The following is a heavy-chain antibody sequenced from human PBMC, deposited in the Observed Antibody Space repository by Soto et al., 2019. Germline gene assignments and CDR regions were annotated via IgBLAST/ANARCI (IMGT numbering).Heavy chain of an antibody. D-gene: IGHD3-22*01. CDR1: GFTFSSYA. Sequence: EVQLLESGGGLVQPGGSLRLSCAASGFTFSSYAMSWVRQAPGKGLEWVSAISGSGGSTYYADSVKGRFTISRDNSKNTPYLQMNSLRAEDTAVYYCAKDTYYYDSSGYSPFDYWAREPWSPSP. CDR3: AKDTYYYDSSGYSPFDY. J-gene: IGHJ4*02. V-gene: IGHV3-23*01. CDR2: ISGSGGST.